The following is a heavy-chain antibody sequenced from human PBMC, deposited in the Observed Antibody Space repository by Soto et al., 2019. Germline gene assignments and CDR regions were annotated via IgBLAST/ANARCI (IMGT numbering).Heavy chain of an antibody. CDR1: GYTFTRYY. D-gene: IGHD1-26*01. CDR3: ASSFRWDAWAFDI. Sequence: ASVKVSCKASGYTFTRYYMHWVRQAPGQGLEWMGSRTSYAQNFQGRVTMTTDTSTSTAYMELRSLRSDDTAVYYCASSFRWDAWAFDIWGQGTMVTVSS. V-gene: IGHV1-46*01. J-gene: IGHJ3*02. CDR2: RT.